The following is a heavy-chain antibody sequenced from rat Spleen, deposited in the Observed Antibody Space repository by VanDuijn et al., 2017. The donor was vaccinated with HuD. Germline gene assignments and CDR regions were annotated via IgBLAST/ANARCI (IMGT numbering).Heavy chain of an antibody. Sequence: QVQLKESGPGLVQPSQTLSLTCTVAGFSLTSYNVHWVRQPPGNGLEWLGVIWNTGGTRYNSALESRLSISKDTSKSQVFLKMNSLQTEDTATYYCARDATGYVMDAWGQGASVTVSS. D-gene: IGHD4-2*01. J-gene: IGHJ4*01. V-gene: IGHV2-41*01. CDR1: GFSLTSYN. CDR3: ARDATGYVMDA. CDR2: IWNTGGT.